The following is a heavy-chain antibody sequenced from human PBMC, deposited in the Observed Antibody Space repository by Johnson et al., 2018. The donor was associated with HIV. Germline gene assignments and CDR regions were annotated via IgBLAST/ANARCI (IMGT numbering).Heavy chain of an antibody. V-gene: IGHV3-30-3*01. CDR1: GFTFSTFA. J-gene: IGHJ3*01. CDR2: ISYDGINK. CDR3: GRDYDYDNSDQSGIDVCDV. D-gene: IGHD3-22*01. Sequence: VQLVESGGGVVHPGGSLRLSCAASGFTFSTFAIHWVRRAPGKGLDCVAVISYDGINKYSADSVKGRFTISRDNSENTAYLQMNGLTVEDTAMYYCGRDYDYDNSDQSGIDVCDVWGQGTKVTVSS.